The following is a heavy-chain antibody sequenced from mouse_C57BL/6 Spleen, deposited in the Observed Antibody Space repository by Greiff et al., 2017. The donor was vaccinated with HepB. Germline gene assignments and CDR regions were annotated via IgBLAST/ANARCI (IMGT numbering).Heavy chain of an antibody. D-gene: IGHD1-1*01. CDR2: IDPSDSYT. CDR3: ARSTTVVADYAMDY. J-gene: IGHJ4*01. Sequence: VKQSCKASGYTFTSYWMQWVKQRPGQGLEWIGEIDPSDSYTNYNQKFKGKATLTVDTSSSTAYMQLSSLTSEDSAVYYCARSTTVVADYAMDYWGQGTSVTVSS. V-gene: IGHV1-50*01. CDR1: GYTFTSYW.